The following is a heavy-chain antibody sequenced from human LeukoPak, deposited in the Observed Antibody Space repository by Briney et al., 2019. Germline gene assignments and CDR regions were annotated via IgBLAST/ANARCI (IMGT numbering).Heavy chain of an antibody. Sequence: ASVKVSCKASGYTFTIYGISWVRQAPGQGLEWMGWISAYNGNTNYAQKLQGRVTMTTDTSTSTAYMELRSLRSDDTAVYYCARDTSSSWPTYFDYWGQGTLVTVSS. J-gene: IGHJ4*02. CDR3: ARDTSSSWPTYFDY. D-gene: IGHD6-13*01. V-gene: IGHV1-18*01. CDR1: GYTFTIYG. CDR2: ISAYNGNT.